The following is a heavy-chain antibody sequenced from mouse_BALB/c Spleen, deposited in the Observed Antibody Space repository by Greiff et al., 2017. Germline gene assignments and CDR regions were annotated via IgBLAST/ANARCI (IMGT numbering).Heavy chain of an antibody. D-gene: IGHD3-3*01. CDR1: GFTFSDYY. CDR3: ARGDYDAMCY. J-gene: IGHJ4*01. V-gene: IGHV5-4*02. CDR2: ISDGGSYT. Sequence: EVMLVESGGGLVKPGGSLKLSCAASGFTFSDYYMYWVRQTPEKRLEWVATISDGGSYTYYPDSVKGRFTISRDNAKNNLYLQMSSLKSEDTAMYYCARGDYDAMCYWGQGTSDTVSS.